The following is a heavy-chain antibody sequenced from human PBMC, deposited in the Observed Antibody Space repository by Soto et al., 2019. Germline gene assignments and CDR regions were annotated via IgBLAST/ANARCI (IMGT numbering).Heavy chain of an antibody. J-gene: IGHJ4*01. CDR3: AKPYSGSPPKNFDY. CDR2: ISYDGSNK. D-gene: IGHD1-26*01. V-gene: IGHV3-30*18. CDR1: GFSFSIYG. Sequence: GGSLRLSCVASGFSFSIYGMYWVRQAPGKGLEWVAAISYDGSNKYYVDSVRCRFTISRDNSKNTVYLQMNSLRAEDTAVYYCAKPYSGSPPKNFDYWGQGTLVTVSS.